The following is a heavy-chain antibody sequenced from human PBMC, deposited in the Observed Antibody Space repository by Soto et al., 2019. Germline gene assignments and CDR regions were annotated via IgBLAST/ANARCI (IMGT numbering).Heavy chain of an antibody. CDR3: ARTLSIASRQFDS. V-gene: IGHV4-59*11. CDR1: GDSISSHY. Sequence: SETLSLTCTVSGDSISSHYWSWVRQPPGKGLEWIAYVYYTGDTSYNPSLKSRVTISMDTSRNQFSLELSSVTAADTAVYSCARTLSIASRQFDSWGQGTLVTVSS. J-gene: IGHJ4*02. D-gene: IGHD6-6*01. CDR2: VYYTGDT.